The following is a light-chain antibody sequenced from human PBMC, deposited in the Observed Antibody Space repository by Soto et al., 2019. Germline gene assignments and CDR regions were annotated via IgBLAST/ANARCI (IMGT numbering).Light chain of an antibody. V-gene: IGKV4-1*01. CDR3: QHYYTVPVT. CDR2: WAT. CDR1: QTVLRSSNNKNH. J-gene: IGKJ5*01. Sequence: DIVMTQSPDSLAVSLGERDTINCKSSQTVLRSSNNKNHLAWYQQKPGRAPKMLVSWATTRESGVPDRFSGSGSGTDFTLTISSVQAEDVAVYYCQHYYTVPVTFGQGTRLEIK.